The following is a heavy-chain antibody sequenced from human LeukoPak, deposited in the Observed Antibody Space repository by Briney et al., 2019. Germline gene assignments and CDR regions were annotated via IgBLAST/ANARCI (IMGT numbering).Heavy chain of an antibody. CDR3: TTDRAGDAFDI. J-gene: IGHJ3*02. CDR1: GFTFSNAW. Sequence: GSLRLSCAASGFTFSNAWMSWVRQAPGKGLEWVGRIKSKTDGGTTDYAAPVKGRFTISRDDSKNTLYLQMNSPKTEDTAVYYCTTDRAGDAFDIWGQGTMVTVSS. CDR2: IKSKTDGGTT. V-gene: IGHV3-15*01.